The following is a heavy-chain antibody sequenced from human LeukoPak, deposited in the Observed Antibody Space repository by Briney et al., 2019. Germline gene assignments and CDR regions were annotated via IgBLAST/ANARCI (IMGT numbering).Heavy chain of an antibody. V-gene: IGHV1-2*02. CDR1: GYTFTGYY. Sequence: ASVKVSCKASGYTFTGYYLYWVRQAPGQGLEWMGWINPNSGGTHYAPKFQGRVTMTRDTSIRTAYMELSRLRSDDTAVYYCARVGPSRGQQLAPDYWGQGTLVTVSS. CDR3: ARVGPSRGQQLAPDY. J-gene: IGHJ4*02. CDR2: INPNSGGT. D-gene: IGHD6-13*01.